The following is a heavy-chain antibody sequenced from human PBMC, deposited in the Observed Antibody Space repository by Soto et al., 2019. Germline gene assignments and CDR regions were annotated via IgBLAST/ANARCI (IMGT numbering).Heavy chain of an antibody. J-gene: IGHJ4*02. V-gene: IGHV3-30-3*01. Sequence: QVQLVESGGGVVQPGGSLRLSCAASGFTFSSYAMHWVRQAPGKGLEWVAVISYDGSNTYYADSVKGRFTISRDNSKNTLYLEMNSVRSEDAAVYYGASERIWFGATCFDDWGQGTMVTVSS. CDR1: GFTFSSYA. CDR2: ISYDGSNT. D-gene: IGHD3-10*01. CDR3: ASERIWFGATCFDD.